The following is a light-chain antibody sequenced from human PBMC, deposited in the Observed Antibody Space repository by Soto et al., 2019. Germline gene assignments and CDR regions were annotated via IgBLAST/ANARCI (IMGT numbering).Light chain of an antibody. J-gene: IGKJ4*01. V-gene: IGKV3-11*01. CDR1: QSVGSY. CDR2: DAS. CDR3: QQRTNSPPVT. Sequence: EIVLTQSPATLSLSLGETATLSCRVSQSVGSYLAWYQQKPGQAPRLLIYDASTRATGIPARFSGSGSGTDFTLTISSLEPEDFAVYYCQQRTNSPPVTFGGGTKVEIK.